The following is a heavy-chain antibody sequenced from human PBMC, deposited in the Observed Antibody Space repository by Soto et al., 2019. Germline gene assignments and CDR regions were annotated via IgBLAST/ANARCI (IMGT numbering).Heavy chain of an antibody. Sequence: SETLSLTCTVSCGSISSYYWTWIRQPPGKGLEWIGYISYRGDTNYDPSLKSRVTMSVDTSKNHFSLKLSSVTAADTAVYYCASLGYSSSAHYLDYWGQGTLVTVSS. J-gene: IGHJ4*02. D-gene: IGHD6-6*01. CDR2: ISYRGDT. CDR3: ASLGYSSSAHYLDY. V-gene: IGHV4-59*01. CDR1: CGSISSYY.